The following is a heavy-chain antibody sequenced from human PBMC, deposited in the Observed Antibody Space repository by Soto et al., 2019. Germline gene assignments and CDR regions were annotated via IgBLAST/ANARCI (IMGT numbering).Heavy chain of an antibody. CDR3: ARSPTAPNYYDSSGYPWYFDY. Sequence: QPVGSLRLSCAASGFTFSSYWMHWVRQAPGKGLVWVSRINSDGSSTSYADSVKGRFTISRDNAKNTLYLQMNSLRAEDTAVYYCARSPTAPNYYDSSGYPWYFDYWGQGTLVTVSS. J-gene: IGHJ4*02. D-gene: IGHD3-22*01. CDR2: INSDGSST. CDR1: GFTFSSYW. V-gene: IGHV3-74*01.